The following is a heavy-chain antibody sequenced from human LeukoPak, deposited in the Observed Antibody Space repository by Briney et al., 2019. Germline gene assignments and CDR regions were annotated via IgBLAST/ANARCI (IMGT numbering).Heavy chain of an antibody. J-gene: IGHJ4*02. Sequence: GGSLRLSCAASGFSFTTYWMSWVRQAPGKGLEWVANINQDGTEKYYVDSVKGRFTISRDNAKNSLYLQMNSLRVEDTAVYYCAKLAKYFYGWETYYFFEHWGQGTLVTVSS. CDR2: INQDGTEK. V-gene: IGHV3-7*01. CDR1: GFSFTTYW. CDR3: AKLAKYFYGWETYYFFEH. D-gene: IGHD3-10*01.